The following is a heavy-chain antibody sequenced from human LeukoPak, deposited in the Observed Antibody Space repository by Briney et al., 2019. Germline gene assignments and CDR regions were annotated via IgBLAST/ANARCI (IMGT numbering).Heavy chain of an antibody. Sequence: GGSLRLSCAASGFTFSSYAMSWVRQAPGKGLEWVSAISGTGSTTFYADSVKGRFTISRDNSKNTLYLQMSSLRAEDTAVYYCAKKLGYCSSTSCYFFRHYYYGMDVWGQGTTVTVSS. CDR3: AKKLGYCSSTSCYFFRHYYYGMDV. CDR2: ISGTGSTT. J-gene: IGHJ6*02. V-gene: IGHV3-23*01. CDR1: GFTFSSYA. D-gene: IGHD2-2*01.